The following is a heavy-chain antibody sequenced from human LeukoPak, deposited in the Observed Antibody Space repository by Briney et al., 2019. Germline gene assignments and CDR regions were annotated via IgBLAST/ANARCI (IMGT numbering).Heavy chain of an antibody. D-gene: IGHD6-6*01. V-gene: IGHV1-69*05. J-gene: IGHJ6*03. CDR2: IIPIFGTA. Sequence: SVKVSCKASGGTFSSYAISWVRQAPGQGLEWMRGIIPIFGTANYAQKFQGRVTITTDESTSTAYMELSSLRSEDTAVYYCASRSSSLDIYYYYMDVWGKGTTVTVSS. CDR1: GGTFSSYA. CDR3: ASRSSSLDIYYYYMDV.